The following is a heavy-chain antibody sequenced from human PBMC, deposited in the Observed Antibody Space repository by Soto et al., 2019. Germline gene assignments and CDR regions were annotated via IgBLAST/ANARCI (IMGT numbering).Heavy chain of an antibody. Sequence: QVQLVQSGAEVKKPGASVKVSCKASGYTFTSYGISWVRQAPGQGLEWMGWISAYNGNTNYAQKLQGRVTMTTDTSTSTAYMELRSLRSDDTAVYYCARRDRNDYSYYRFNYYYGMDVWGQGTTVTVS. J-gene: IGHJ6*02. CDR2: ISAYNGNT. CDR1: GYTFTSYG. CDR3: ARRDRNDYSYYRFNYYYGMDV. V-gene: IGHV1-18*01. D-gene: IGHD4-4*01.